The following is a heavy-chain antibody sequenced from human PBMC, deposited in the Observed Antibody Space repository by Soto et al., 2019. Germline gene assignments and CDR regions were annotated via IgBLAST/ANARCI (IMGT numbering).Heavy chain of an antibody. CDR3: ARDRVYSSSWYLAHDAFDI. D-gene: IGHD6-13*01. Sequence: GGSLRLSCAASGFTFSDYYMSWIRQAPGKGLEWVSYISSSGSTIYYADSVKGRFTISRDNAKNSLYLQMNSLRAEDTAVYYCARDRVYSSSWYLAHDAFDIWGQGTMVTVS. V-gene: IGHV3-11*01. CDR1: GFTFSDYY. CDR2: ISSSGSTI. J-gene: IGHJ3*02.